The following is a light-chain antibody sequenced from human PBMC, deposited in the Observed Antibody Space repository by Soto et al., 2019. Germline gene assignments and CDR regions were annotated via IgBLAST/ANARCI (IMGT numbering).Light chain of an antibody. CDR1: QSVSSN. CDR2: GAS. CDR3: QQYGGSPRT. Sequence: EIVLTQSPGTLSLSPGERATLSCRASQSVSSNLAWYQQKPGQAPRLLIHGASNRATGIPDRFSGSGSGTDFTLTITRLEPEDFAVYYCQQYGGSPRTFGQGTKVDNK. V-gene: IGKV3-20*01. J-gene: IGKJ1*01.